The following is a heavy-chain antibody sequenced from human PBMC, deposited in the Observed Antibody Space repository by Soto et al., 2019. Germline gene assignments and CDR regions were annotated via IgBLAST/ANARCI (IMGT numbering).Heavy chain of an antibody. J-gene: IGHJ4*02. V-gene: IGHV1-18*01. D-gene: IGHD1-1*01. Sequence: QVHLVQSGAEVKKPGASVKVSCKASGYTFTSYGITWVRQAPGQGLEWMGWISAHNGNTDYAQKLQGRVIVTRDTSTGTAYMDLGILRSDDTAVYYCARGRYGDYWGQGALVTVSS. CDR1: GYTFTSYG. CDR2: ISAHNGNT. CDR3: ARGRYGDY.